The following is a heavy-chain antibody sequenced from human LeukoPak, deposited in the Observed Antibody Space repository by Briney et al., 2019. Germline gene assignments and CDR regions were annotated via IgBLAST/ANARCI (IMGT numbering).Heavy chain of an antibody. CDR1: GFSVSNAW. CDR2: IKSKVDGGTT. CDR3: STGGYYEDY. D-gene: IGHD3-22*01. V-gene: IGHV3-15*01. Sequence: GWALRLSCAGCGFSVSNAWMNGVRQAPGKGLEWVGRIKSKVDGGTTDYAAPVKGRFTISRDDPKNTVYLQMNSLKTEDTAVYYCSTGGYYEDYWGQGTLVTVSS. J-gene: IGHJ4*02.